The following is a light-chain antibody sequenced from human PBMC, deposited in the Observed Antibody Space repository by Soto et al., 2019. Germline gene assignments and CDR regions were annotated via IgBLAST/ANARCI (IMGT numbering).Light chain of an antibody. CDR3: SSYAGSNNLYVV. CDR1: SSDVGGYNY. J-gene: IGLJ2*01. Sequence: QSALTQPPSASGSPGQSVTISCTGTSSDVGGYNYVSWYQQHPGKAPKLMIYEVSKRPSGVPGRFSGSKSGNTASLTVSGLQAEDEADYYCSSYAGSNNLYVVFGGGTKLTVL. CDR2: EVS. V-gene: IGLV2-8*01.